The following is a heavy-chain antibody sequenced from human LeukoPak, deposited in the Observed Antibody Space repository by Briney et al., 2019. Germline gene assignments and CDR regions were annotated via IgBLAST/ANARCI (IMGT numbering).Heavy chain of an antibody. CDR1: GFTFSSYT. CDR2: ISSSSSYI. J-gene: IGHJ4*02. V-gene: IGHV3-21*04. Sequence: GGSLRLSCAASGFTFSSYTMSWVRQAPGKGLEWVSSISSSSSYIYYADSVKGRFTISRDNSKNTLYLQMNSLRAEDTAVYYCAKEGGSFDFDYWGQGTLVTVSS. CDR3: AKEGGSFDFDY. D-gene: IGHD1-26*01.